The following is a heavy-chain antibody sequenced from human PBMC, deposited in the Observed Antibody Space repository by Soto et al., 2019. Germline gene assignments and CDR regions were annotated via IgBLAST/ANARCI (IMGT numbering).Heavy chain of an antibody. CDR3: AREGRGYYDSSGYYYPKAFDS. Sequence: QVQLQQWGAGLLKPSETLSLTCAVNGGSFNDYYWSWIRQPPGKGLGWIGEINRSGSTKYNPSLESRVTISVDTSKNQFSLKLNSVTDADTSVYYCAREGRGYYDSSGYYYPKAFDSWGQGTLVIVSS. CDR2: INRSGST. V-gene: IGHV4-34*01. D-gene: IGHD3-22*01. J-gene: IGHJ4*02. CDR1: GGSFNDYY.